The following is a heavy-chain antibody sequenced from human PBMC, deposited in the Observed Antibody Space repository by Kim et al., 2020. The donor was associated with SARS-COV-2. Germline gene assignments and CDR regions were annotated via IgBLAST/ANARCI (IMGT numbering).Heavy chain of an antibody. D-gene: IGHD6-13*01. Sequence: ASVKVSCKASGYTFTTYYIYWVRQAPGQGLEWMGIINPRDGSTTYTPKFQGRVTMTSDTSTSTVYMELSSLRYDDTAVYYCARVLSSSWYGDFWGQGTLVTVSS. CDR2: INPRDGST. V-gene: IGHV1-46*01. J-gene: IGHJ4*02. CDR3: ARVLSSSWYGDF. CDR1: GYTFTTYY.